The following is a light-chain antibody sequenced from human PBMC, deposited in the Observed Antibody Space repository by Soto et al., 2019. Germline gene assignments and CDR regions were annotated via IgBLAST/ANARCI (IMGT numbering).Light chain of an antibody. J-gene: IGKJ4*01. CDR2: WAS. Sequence: DFVMTQSPDSLAVSLGERATINCKSSQSVLYSTNNKNYLAWYQQKPGQPPKLLIYWASTRESGVPDRFSGSGSGTDFTLTISRLQAEDVALYFCQQYYTNPFTFGGGTKVEIK. V-gene: IGKV4-1*01. CDR3: QQYYTNPFT. CDR1: QSVLYSTNNKNY.